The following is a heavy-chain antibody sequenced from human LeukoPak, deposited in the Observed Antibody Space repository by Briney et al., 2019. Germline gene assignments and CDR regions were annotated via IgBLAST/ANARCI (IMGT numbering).Heavy chain of an antibody. V-gene: IGHV3-23*01. CDR3: AKGHTGYFFTIDY. J-gene: IGHJ4*02. Sequence: GGSLRLSCATSGFTFSTYGVGWVRQAPGKGPEWVAAMGTGFHDTYYPDSVKGRFTISRDNSKNTVYLQMNTLRAEDTAMYYCAKGHTGYFFTIDYWGQVTLVTVSS. CDR1: GFTFSTYG. CDR2: MGTGFHDT. D-gene: IGHD2/OR15-2a*01.